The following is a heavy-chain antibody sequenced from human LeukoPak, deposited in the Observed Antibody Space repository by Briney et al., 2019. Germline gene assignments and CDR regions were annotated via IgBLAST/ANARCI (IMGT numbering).Heavy chain of an antibody. V-gene: IGHV1-8*01. CDR2: VNPNSGNT. Sequence: ASVKVSCKASVYTFTSYDINWVRQATGQGLEWMGWVNPNSGNTGYAHKFQGRVTMTRNTSISTAYMELSSLRSEDTAVYYCARGSRICRGGSCYSPADYWGQGTLVTVSS. J-gene: IGHJ4*02. CDR3: ARGSRICRGGSCYSPADY. D-gene: IGHD2-15*01. CDR1: VYTFTSYD.